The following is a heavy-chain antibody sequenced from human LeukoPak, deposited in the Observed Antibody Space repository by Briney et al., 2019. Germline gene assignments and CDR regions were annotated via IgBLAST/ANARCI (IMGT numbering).Heavy chain of an antibody. CDR3: ASGSDAYDI. CDR1: GYTFIDYY. D-gene: IGHD3-10*01. Sequence: SVKVSCKASGYTFIDYYMHWVRQAPGQGLEWMGWINPNSGGTNYAQNFQGRVTMTRDTSISTAYMELSRLRSDDTAVYYCASGSDAYDIWGQGTLVTVSS. V-gene: IGHV1-2*02. CDR2: INPNSGGT. J-gene: IGHJ3*02.